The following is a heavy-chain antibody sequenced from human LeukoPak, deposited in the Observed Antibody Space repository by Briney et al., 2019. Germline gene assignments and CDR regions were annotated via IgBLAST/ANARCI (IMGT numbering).Heavy chain of an antibody. J-gene: IGHJ6*03. CDR3: ARDPDLRSYYYMGV. D-gene: IGHD4-17*01. CDR2: INPNSGGT. V-gene: IGHV1-2*06. CDR1: GYTFTGYY. Sequence: ASVKVSCKASGYTFTGYYMHWVRQAPGQGLEWMGRINPNSGGTNYAQKFQGRVTMTRDTSISTAYMELSRLRSDDTAVYYCARDPDLRSYYYMGVWGKGTTVTVSS.